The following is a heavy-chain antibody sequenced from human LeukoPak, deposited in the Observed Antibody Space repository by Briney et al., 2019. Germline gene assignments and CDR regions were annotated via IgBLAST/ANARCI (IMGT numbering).Heavy chain of an antibody. CDR1: GGSISGYH. Sequence: SETLSLTCNVSGGSISGYHWSWIRQPPGKGLEWIGYIYYSGSTNYNPSLKSRVTISVDTSKNQFSLKLSSVTAADTAVYYCARRYSSSWYVYFDYWGQGTLVTVSS. CDR2: IYYSGST. J-gene: IGHJ4*02. CDR3: ARRYSSSWYVYFDY. V-gene: IGHV4-59*08. D-gene: IGHD6-13*01.